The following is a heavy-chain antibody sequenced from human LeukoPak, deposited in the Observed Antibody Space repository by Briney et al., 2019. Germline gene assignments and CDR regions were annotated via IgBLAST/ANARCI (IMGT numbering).Heavy chain of an antibody. Sequence: ASVKVSCKASGHTFTSYDINWVRQATGQGLEWMGWMNPNSGNTGYAQKFQGRVTITRNTSISTAYMELSSLRSEDTAVYYCARGGRGYSYGYTPYYYYMDVWGKGTTVTVSS. J-gene: IGHJ6*03. V-gene: IGHV1-8*03. CDR2: MNPNSGNT. CDR1: GHTFTSYD. CDR3: ARGGRGYSYGYTPYYYYMDV. D-gene: IGHD5-18*01.